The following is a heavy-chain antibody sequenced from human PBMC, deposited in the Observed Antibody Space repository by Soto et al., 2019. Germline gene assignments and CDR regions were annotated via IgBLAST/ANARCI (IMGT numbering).Heavy chain of an antibody. CDR2: IYYSGST. J-gene: IGHJ5*02. CDR3: ARDRGFGESAYNWFDP. D-gene: IGHD3-10*01. V-gene: IGHV4-59*01. Sequence: LTCTVSGGSISSYYWSWIRQPPGKGLEWIGYIYYSGSTNYNPSLKSRVTISVDTSKNQFSLKLSSVTAADTAVYYCARDRGFGESAYNWFDPWGKGTLVTVSS. CDR1: GGSISSYY.